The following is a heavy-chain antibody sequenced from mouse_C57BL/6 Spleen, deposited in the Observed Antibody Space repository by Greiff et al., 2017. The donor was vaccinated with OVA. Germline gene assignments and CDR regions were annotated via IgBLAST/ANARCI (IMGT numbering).Heavy chain of an antibody. V-gene: IGHV5-17*01. CDR2: ISSGSSTI. J-gene: IGHJ4*01. D-gene: IGHD2-1*01. CDR3: ARSGNYEGYAMDY. CDR1: GFTFSDYG. Sequence: DVQLVESGGGLVKPGGSLKLSCAASGFTFSDYGMHWVRQAPEKGLEWVAYISSGSSTIYYADTVKGRFTISRDNAKNTLFLQMTSLRSEDTAMYYCARSGNYEGYAMDYWGQGTSVTVSS.